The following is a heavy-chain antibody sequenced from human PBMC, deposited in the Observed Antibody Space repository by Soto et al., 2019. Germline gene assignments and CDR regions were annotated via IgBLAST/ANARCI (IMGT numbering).Heavy chain of an antibody. CDR1: GYIFTSYN. V-gene: IGHV1-8*02. D-gene: IGHD4-4*01. CDR3: AGSAPCSNAALEYLYGMDV. Sequence: QVQLVQSGAEVKKPGASVKVSCKASGYIFTSYNINWVRQAAGHGLEWMGWVNPDSGHAVYAQKCQGRVTMTRDTSIGTAHRELRSQTPEDTAVYYCAGSAPCSNAALEYLYGMDVWGKGASVTVSS. J-gene: IGHJ6*04. CDR2: VNPDSGHA.